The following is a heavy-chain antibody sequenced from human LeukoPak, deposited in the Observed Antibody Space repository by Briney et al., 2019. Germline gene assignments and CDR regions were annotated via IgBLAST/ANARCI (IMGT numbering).Heavy chain of an antibody. D-gene: IGHD3-3*01. Sequence: GGSLRLSCAVSGFTFSSEAMGWVRQLPGGGLEWVSTISPAGGTTYYAESMKGRFTISRDNSKNTLYLQMNSLRAEDTAVYYCAKAFWSGYAYYYMDVWGKGTTVTVSS. CDR1: GFTFSSEA. CDR2: ISPAGGTT. CDR3: AKAFWSGYAYYYMDV. V-gene: IGHV3-23*01. J-gene: IGHJ6*03.